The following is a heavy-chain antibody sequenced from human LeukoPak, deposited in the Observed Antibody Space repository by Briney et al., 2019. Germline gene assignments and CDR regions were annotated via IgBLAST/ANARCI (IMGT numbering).Heavy chain of an antibody. V-gene: IGHV1-69*05. Sequence: SVKVSCKASGGTFSSYAIRWVRQAPGQGLEWMGGIIPIFGTANYAQKFQGRVTITTDESTSTAYMELSSRRPEGTAVCYGSSRGSWGGNYFDYWGQGTLVTVSS. CDR3: SSRGSWGGNYFDY. CDR2: IIPIFGTA. D-gene: IGHD1-26*01. J-gene: IGHJ4*02. CDR1: GGTFSSYA.